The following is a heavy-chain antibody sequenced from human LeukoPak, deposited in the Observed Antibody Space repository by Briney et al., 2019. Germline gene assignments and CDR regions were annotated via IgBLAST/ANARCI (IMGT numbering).Heavy chain of an antibody. Sequence: PGGSLRLSCAASGFTFSTYWMAWVRQAPGKGLEWVANIKQDDSSKNYVDSVRGRFTISRDNSKNTLYLQMNSLRAEDTALYYCAKRDGYNSNPLKDWGQGTLVTVSS. CDR1: GFTFSTYW. D-gene: IGHD5-24*01. J-gene: IGHJ4*02. V-gene: IGHV3-7*03. CDR3: AKRDGYNSNPLKD. CDR2: IKQDDSSK.